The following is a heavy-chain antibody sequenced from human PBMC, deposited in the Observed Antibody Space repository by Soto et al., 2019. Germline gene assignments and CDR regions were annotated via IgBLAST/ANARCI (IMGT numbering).Heavy chain of an antibody. CDR1: GFTFSYYG. J-gene: IGHJ5*02. V-gene: IGHV3-30-3*01. D-gene: IGHD2-15*01. CDR3: AGRSGISVSLRSYFDP. Sequence: GGSLRLSCAASGFTFSYYGVHWVRQAPGKGLEWVAVISKDGTNKYYADSVKGRFTISRDNSKNTLYLQMDSLTSDDTAVYYCAGRSGISVSLRSYFDPWGQGALVTVSS. CDR2: ISKDGTNK.